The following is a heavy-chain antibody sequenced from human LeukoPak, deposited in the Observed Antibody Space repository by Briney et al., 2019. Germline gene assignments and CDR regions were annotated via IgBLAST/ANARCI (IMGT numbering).Heavy chain of an antibody. CDR1: GGSISSYY. CDR2: IYYSGST. V-gene: IGHV4-59*01. Sequence: PSETLSLTCTVYGGSISSYYWSWIRQPPGKGLEWVGYIYYSGSTNYNHSLKSRVTISVDTSKNQFSLKLSSVTAADTAVYYCARDRSIAAAGFNWFDPWGQGTLVTVSS. CDR3: ARDRSIAAAGFNWFDP. D-gene: IGHD6-13*01. J-gene: IGHJ5*02.